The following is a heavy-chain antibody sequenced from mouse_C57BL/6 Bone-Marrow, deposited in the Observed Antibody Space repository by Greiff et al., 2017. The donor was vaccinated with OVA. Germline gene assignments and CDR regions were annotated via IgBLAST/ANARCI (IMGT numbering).Heavy chain of an antibody. D-gene: IGHD2-10*02. V-gene: IGHV1-54*01. CDR1: GYAFTNYL. J-gene: IGHJ2*01. CDR2: INPGSGGT. CDR3: ARSSYGNGIFCDY. Sequence: VQLQQSGAELVRPGTSVKVSCKASGYAFTNYLLEWVKQRPGQGLEWIGVINPGSGGTNYNEKFKGKATRTADKSSSTAYRQLSSLTSEDSAVYFCARSSYGNGIFCDYWGQGTTLTVSS.